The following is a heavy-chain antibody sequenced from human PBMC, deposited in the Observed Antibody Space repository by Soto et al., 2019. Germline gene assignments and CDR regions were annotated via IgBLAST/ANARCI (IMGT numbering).Heavy chain of an antibody. Sequence: GESLKISCKGSGYSFTSYWIGWVRQMPGKGLEWMGIIYPGDSDTRYSPSFQGQVTISSDKSISTAYLQWSSLKASDTAMYYCERLFCSSTSCFYYYYYGMDLWGQGTRVTSP. J-gene: IGHJ6*02. V-gene: IGHV5-51*01. D-gene: IGHD2-2*01. CDR1: GYSFTSYW. CDR3: ERLFCSSTSCFYYYYYGMDL. CDR2: IYPGDSDT.